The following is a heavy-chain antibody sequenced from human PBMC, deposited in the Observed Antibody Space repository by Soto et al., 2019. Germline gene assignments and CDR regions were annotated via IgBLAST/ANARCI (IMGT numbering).Heavy chain of an antibody. Sequence: GESLKISCNGSGYSFTSYWISWVRQMPGKGLEWMGRIDPSDSYTNYSPSFQGHVTISADKSISTAYLQWSSLKASDTAMYYCARQYGSGSYISHYYYGMDVWGQGTTVTVSS. V-gene: IGHV5-10-1*01. J-gene: IGHJ6*02. CDR1: GYSFTSYW. CDR3: ARQYGSGSYISHYYYGMDV. D-gene: IGHD3-10*01. CDR2: IDPSDSYT.